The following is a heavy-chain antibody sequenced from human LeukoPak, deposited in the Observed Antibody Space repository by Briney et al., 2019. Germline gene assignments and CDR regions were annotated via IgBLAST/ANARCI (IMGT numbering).Heavy chain of an antibody. Sequence: GRSLRLSCAASGFTFSSYGMHWVRQAPGKGLEWVAVIWYDGSNKYYADSVKGRFTISRDNSKNTLYLQMNSLRAEDTAVYYCASLDGAEISYYYFNLDVWGQGSTVTVSS. V-gene: IGHV3-33*01. J-gene: IGHJ6*02. CDR1: GFTFSSYG. CDR2: IWYDGSNK. D-gene: IGHD3-16*01. CDR3: ASLDGAEISYYYFNLDV.